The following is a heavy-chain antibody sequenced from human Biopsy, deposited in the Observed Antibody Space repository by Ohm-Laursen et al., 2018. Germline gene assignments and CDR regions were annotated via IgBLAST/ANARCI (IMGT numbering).Heavy chain of an antibody. CDR3: ARDPLNGHKHFDY. CDR1: SCTFTDYN. Sequence: SVKISCNASSCTFTDYNIHWMRQAPGQGLEWLGYINCKTGATNYAQKFQGTVTMTRDTSISTAYLALGSLRSADTAIYYCARDPLNGHKHFDYWGQGSLVTVSS. J-gene: IGHJ4*02. V-gene: IGHV1-2*02. D-gene: IGHD2-8*01. CDR2: INCKTGAT.